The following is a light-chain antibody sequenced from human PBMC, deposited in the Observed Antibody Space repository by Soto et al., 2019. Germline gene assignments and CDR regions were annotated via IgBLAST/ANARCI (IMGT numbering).Light chain of an antibody. CDR2: DAS. CDR1: EKINKW. J-gene: IGKJ1*01. Sequence: DIQMTQSPSTLSASVGDRVTITCRASEKINKWLAWYQQKPGKAPKLLISDASSLESGVPSRFSGSGSGTEFTLTISSPQPDDFATYYCLQCNSYPWTFGQGTKVDIK. V-gene: IGKV1-5*01. CDR3: LQCNSYPWT.